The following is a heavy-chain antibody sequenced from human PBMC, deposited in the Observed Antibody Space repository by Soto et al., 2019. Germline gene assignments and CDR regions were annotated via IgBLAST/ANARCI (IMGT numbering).Heavy chain of an antibody. CDR2: IIPIFGTA. D-gene: IGHD1-7*01. Sequence: QVQLVQSGAEVKKPGSSVKVSCKASGGTFSSYAISWVRQAPGQGLEWMGGIIPIFGTANYAQKFQGRVTITADESTSTAYRELSSLRSEDTAVYYCARVSGWPRITGTTDDPWGQGTLVTVSS. J-gene: IGHJ5*02. CDR1: GGTFSSYA. V-gene: IGHV1-69*01. CDR3: ARVSGWPRITGTTDDP.